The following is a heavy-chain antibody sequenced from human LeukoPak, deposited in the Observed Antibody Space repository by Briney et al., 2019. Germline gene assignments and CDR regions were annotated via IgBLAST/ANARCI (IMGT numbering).Heavy chain of an antibody. CDR3: VRENSTGTPFDY. Sequence: SETLSLTCAVYGGSFSGYYWSWIRQPPGKGLEWIGEINHSGSTNYNPSLKSRVTISVDTSKNQFSLKLSSVTAADTAVYYCVRENSTGTPFDYWGQGTLVTVSS. J-gene: IGHJ4*02. CDR1: GGSFSGYY. D-gene: IGHD1-1*01. V-gene: IGHV4-34*01. CDR2: INHSGST.